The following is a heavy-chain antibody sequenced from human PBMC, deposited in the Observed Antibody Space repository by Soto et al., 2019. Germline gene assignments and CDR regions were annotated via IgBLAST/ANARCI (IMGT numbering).Heavy chain of an antibody. V-gene: IGHV3-23*01. CDR3: AKHDYGEYRSYDM. Sequence: EVQLLESGGGLVQPGGSLRLSCAASGFTFNSYAMSWVRQAPGKGLEWVSTISESGSSTFYVDSVKGRFTISRDNSKNTMFLQMNSLRAEDTAIYYCAKHDYGEYRSYDMWGQGTMVTVSS. CDR2: ISESGSST. CDR1: GFTFNSYA. J-gene: IGHJ3*02. D-gene: IGHD4-17*01.